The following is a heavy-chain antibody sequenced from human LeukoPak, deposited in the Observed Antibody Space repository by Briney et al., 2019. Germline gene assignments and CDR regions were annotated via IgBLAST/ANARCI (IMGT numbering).Heavy chain of an antibody. CDR2: IGGSGSPK. CDR1: GFTFSNYA. J-gene: IGHJ4*02. V-gene: IGHV3-23*01. CDR3: VKDFDY. Sequence: GGSLRLSCAASGFTFSNYAMSWVRQTPGKGLEWVSTIGGSGSPKFYTDSVKGRFTISRDNSRNTLHLQMYSLSAEDSAIYYCVKDFDYWGQGTPVTVSS.